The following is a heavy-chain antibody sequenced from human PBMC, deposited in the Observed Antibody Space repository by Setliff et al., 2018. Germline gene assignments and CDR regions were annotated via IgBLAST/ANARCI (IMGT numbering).Heavy chain of an antibody. D-gene: IGHD6-19*01. CDR3: ARVSQYSSGWYYYYYGMDV. J-gene: IGHJ6*02. CDR1: GGSISSSSYY. Sequence: SETLSLTCTVSGGSISSSSYYWGWIRQPPGKGLEWIGSIYYSGSTYYNPSLKSRVTISVDTSKNQFSLKLSSVTAADTAVYYCARVSQYSSGWYYYYYGMDVWGQGTTVTAP. V-gene: IGHV4-39*07. CDR2: IYYSGST.